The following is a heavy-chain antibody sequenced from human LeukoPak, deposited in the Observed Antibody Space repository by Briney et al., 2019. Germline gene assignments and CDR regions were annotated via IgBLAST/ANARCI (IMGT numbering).Heavy chain of an antibody. Sequence: SETLSLTCTVSGGAISSSSTYYWGWIRQPPGKGLEWIGSIYYSGNTYYNPSLKSRVTISVDRSKNQFSLKLSSVTAADTAVYYCATVTPYSDYWGHGTLVTVSS. D-gene: IGHD4-17*01. CDR3: ATVTPYSDY. CDR2: IYYSGNT. CDR1: GGAISSSSTYY. J-gene: IGHJ4*01. V-gene: IGHV4-39*01.